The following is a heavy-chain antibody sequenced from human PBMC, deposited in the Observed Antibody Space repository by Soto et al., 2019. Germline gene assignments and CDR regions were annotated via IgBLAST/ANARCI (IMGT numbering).Heavy chain of an antibody. D-gene: IGHD6-6*01. Sequence: QVQLVESGGGVVQPGRSLRLSCAASGFTFSSYGMHWVRQAPGKGLEWVAVISYDGSNKYYADSVKGRFTISRDNSKNTLYLQMNSLRAEDTAVYYCAKEIAARSHCDYWGQGTLVTVSS. J-gene: IGHJ4*02. CDR2: ISYDGSNK. CDR3: AKEIAARSHCDY. CDR1: GFTFSSYG. V-gene: IGHV3-30*18.